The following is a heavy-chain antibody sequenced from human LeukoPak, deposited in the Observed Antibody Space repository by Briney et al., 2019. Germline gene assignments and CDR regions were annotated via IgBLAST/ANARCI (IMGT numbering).Heavy chain of an antibody. Sequence: SETLSLTCTVSGASIGSYYWSWIRQPAGKGLEWIGRLYTSGSTHYNPSLQSRVTISVDKSKNQFFLKLSSVTAADTAVHYCARDYYDTSGFYGRGGYYYMDVWGKGTTVTVSS. D-gene: IGHD3-22*01. CDR1: GASIGSYY. J-gene: IGHJ6*03. V-gene: IGHV4-4*07. CDR2: LYTSGST. CDR3: ARDYYDTSGFYGRGGYYYMDV.